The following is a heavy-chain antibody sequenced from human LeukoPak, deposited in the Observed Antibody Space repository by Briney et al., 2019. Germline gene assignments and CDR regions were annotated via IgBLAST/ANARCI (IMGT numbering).Heavy chain of an antibody. CDR3: AALEYYYDSSGYYNDY. D-gene: IGHD3-22*01. Sequence: SVKVSCKASGFTFTSSAVQWVRQARGQRLEWIGWIVVGSGNTNYAQKFQERVTITMDMSTSTAYMELSSLRPEDTAVYYCAALEYYYDSSGYYNDYWGQGTLVTVSS. CDR2: IVVGSGNT. V-gene: IGHV1-58*01. J-gene: IGHJ4*02. CDR1: GFTFTSSA.